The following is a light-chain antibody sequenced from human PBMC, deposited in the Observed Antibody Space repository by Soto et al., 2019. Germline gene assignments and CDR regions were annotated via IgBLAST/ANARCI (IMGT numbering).Light chain of an antibody. CDR3: QSYESSLSAWV. CDR2: GNS. V-gene: IGLV1-40*01. Sequence: QAVVTQPPSVSGAPGQRVTISCTGSSSNIGAGYDVHWYQQLPGSAPKLLISGNSNRPSGVPDRFSGSKSGTSASLAITGLQAEDEADYYCQSYESSLSAWVFGGGTKLTVL. J-gene: IGLJ3*02. CDR1: SSNIGAGYD.